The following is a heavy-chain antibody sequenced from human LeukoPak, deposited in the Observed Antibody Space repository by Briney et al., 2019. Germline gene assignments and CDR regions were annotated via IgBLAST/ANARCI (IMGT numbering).Heavy chain of an antibody. V-gene: IGHV3-30*02. D-gene: IGHD2-2*01. CDR2: IRYDGSNK. Sequence: GGSLRLSSAASGFTFSTYGMHWVRQAPGKGLEWVAFIRYDGSNKYYADSVKGRFTISRDNSKNTLYLQMNSLRAEDTAVYYCAKDEIGYCSSASCWFDFWGQGALVTVSS. J-gene: IGHJ4*02. CDR3: AKDEIGYCSSASCWFDF. CDR1: GFTFSTYG.